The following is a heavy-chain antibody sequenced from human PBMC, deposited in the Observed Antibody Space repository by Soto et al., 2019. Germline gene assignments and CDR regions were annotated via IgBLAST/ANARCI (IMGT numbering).Heavy chain of an antibody. Sequence: EVQLVESGGGLVEPGGSLRLSCAASGFTFSDHYMDWVRQAPGKGLEWIGRVRNKANSYTTEYAASVRGRFTVSRDDSQNSLYLQMNSMKTEDTAMYYCVRNLASGGTYYVDYWGQGTLVTVSS. CDR3: VRNLASGGTYYVDY. CDR2: VRNKANSYTT. CDR1: GFTFSDHY. D-gene: IGHD2-15*01. V-gene: IGHV3-72*01. J-gene: IGHJ4*02.